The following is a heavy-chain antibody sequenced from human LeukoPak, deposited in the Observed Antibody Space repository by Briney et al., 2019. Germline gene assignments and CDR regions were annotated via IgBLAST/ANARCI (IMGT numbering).Heavy chain of an antibody. D-gene: IGHD3-10*01. V-gene: IGHV3-30*02. Sequence: PGGSLRLSCAASGFIFSNYALHWVRQAPGKGLEWVAFIRYDGSNKYYADSVKGRFTISRDNSKNTLYLQMNSLRAEDTAVYYCAKVPDGGVIIRSVNWGQGTLVTVSS. CDR1: GFIFSNYA. CDR2: IRYDGSNK. CDR3: AKVPDGGVIIRSVN. J-gene: IGHJ4*02.